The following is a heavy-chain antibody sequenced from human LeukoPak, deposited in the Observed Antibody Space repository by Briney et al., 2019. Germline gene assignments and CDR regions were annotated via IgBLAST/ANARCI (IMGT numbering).Heavy chain of an antibody. V-gene: IGHV2-70*11. Sequence: TLSLTCTVSGGSISSYYWTWIRQPPGKALEWLARIDWDDDKYYSTSLKTRLTISKDTSKNQVVLTMTNMDPVDTATYYCARIPHRSSNYYYYMDVWGKGTTVTVSS. CDR3: ARIPHRSSNYYYYMDV. D-gene: IGHD3-10*01. CDR2: IDWDDDK. CDR1: GGSISSYY. J-gene: IGHJ6*03.